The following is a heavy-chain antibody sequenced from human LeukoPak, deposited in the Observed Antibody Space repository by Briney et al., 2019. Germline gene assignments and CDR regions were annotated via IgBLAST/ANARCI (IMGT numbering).Heavy chain of an antibody. CDR2: ISRDGDSA. V-gene: IGHV3-64*01. D-gene: IGHD4-17*01. Sequence: GGSLTLSCAASGFTFRSYVLHWVRQAPGKGLEHLSHISRDGDSAYYANSVKGRFTISRDNSKNTLYLQMDSLRPGDTGVYYCAKTKTEQFIYGPCKDYYSMDVSGKRGPVTVSS. CDR3: AKTKTEQFIYGPCKDYYSMDV. CDR1: GFTFRSYV. J-gene: IGHJ6*03.